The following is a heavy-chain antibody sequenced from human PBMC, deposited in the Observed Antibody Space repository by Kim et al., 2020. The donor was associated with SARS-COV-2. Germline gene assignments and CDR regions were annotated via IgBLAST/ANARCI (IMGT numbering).Heavy chain of an antibody. CDR2: MNPNSVNT. CDR3: ARGFRAAAGPFYYYYYMDV. J-gene: IGHJ6*03. Sequence: ASVKVSCKASGYTFTSYDINWVRQATGQGLEWMGWMNPNSVNTGYSQKFQGRVTMTTNTSISTAYMELSSLRSEDTAVYYCARGFRAAAGPFYYYYYMDVWGKGTTVTVSS. V-gene: IGHV1-8*01. D-gene: IGHD6-13*01. CDR1: GYTFTSYD.